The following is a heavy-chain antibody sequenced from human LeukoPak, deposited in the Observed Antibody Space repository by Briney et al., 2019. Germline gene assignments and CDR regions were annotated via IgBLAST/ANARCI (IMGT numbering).Heavy chain of an antibody. CDR3: AREGEASYDSSGYYSY. Sequence: GGSLRLSCAASGFTFSSYGMSWVRQAPGKGLEWVSGINWNGGSTGYADSVKGRFTISRDNAKNSLYLQMNSLRAGDTALYYCAREGEASYDSSGYYSYWGQGTLVTVSS. J-gene: IGHJ4*02. V-gene: IGHV3-20*04. CDR2: INWNGGST. CDR1: GFTFSSYG. D-gene: IGHD3-22*01.